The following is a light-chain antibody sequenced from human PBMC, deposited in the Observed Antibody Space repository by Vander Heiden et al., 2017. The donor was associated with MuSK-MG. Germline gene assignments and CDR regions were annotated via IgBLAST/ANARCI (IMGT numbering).Light chain of an antibody. CDR1: QSVSTY. CDR3: QQRSNWPQVT. V-gene: IGKV3-11*01. J-gene: IGKJ4*01. Sequence: IVLTQSPATLSLSPGERATLSCRASQSVSTYLTWYQQKPGQAPRLLIYDASNRATGIPDRFSGVGSGTDFTLTISSLEPEDFAVYYCQQRSNWPQVTFGGGTKVEIK. CDR2: DAS.